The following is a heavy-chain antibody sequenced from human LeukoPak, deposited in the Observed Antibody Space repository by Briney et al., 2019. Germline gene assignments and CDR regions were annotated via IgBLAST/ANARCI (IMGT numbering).Heavy chain of an antibody. CDR1: GGSISSGGYS. D-gene: IGHD3-10*01. J-gene: IGHJ5*02. CDR2: INHRGST. Sequence: SETLSLTCAVSGGSISSGGYSWNWIHQSPGKGLEWIGEINHRGSTNYNPSLKRRVTISLDTSKNQFSLKLSSVTAADTAVHYCAKSLYGSGSYYNWFDPWGQGTLVTVSS. V-gene: IGHV4-34*01. CDR3: AKSLYGSGSYYNWFDP.